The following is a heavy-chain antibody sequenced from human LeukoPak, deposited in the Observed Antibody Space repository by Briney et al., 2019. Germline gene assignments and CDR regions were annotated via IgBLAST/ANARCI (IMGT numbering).Heavy chain of an antibody. D-gene: IGHD6-13*01. Sequence: SETLSLTCIVSGGSISHYYWNWIRQPAGKGLEWIGRIYTSGSTNYNPSLKSRVTMSVDTSKNQFSLKLTSVTAADTAVYYCVVTISNWLPDYWGQGTLVTVSS. CDR2: IYTSGST. CDR1: GGSISHYY. J-gene: IGHJ4*02. V-gene: IGHV4-4*07. CDR3: VVTISNWLPDY.